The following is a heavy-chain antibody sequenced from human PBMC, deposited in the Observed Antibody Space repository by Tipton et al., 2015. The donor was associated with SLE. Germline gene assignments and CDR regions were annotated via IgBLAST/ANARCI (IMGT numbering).Heavy chain of an antibody. CDR2: INHSGSA. CDR3: ARHGVGSSPGAFDI. Sequence: LRLSCAVYGGSFSGYYWSWIRQPPGKGLEWIGEINHSGSANYNPSLKSRLTMSVDTSKNQFSVKLSSVTAADTAVYYCARHGVGSSPGAFDIWGQGTMVTVSS. CDR1: GGSFSGYY. J-gene: IGHJ3*02. V-gene: IGHV4-34*01. D-gene: IGHD6-13*01.